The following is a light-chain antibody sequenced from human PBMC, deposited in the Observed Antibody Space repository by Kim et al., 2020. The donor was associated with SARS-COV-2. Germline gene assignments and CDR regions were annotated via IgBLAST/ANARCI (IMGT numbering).Light chain of an antibody. CDR2: GDT. Sequence: QSVTISCTGSSSNIGAYDVHWYQHLPGTAPKLLIYGDTNRPSGVPDRFSGSKSGTSASLSITGLQAEDEADYYCQSYDSTLSDSWVFGGGTQLTVL. CDR1: SSNIGAYD. J-gene: IGLJ3*02. V-gene: IGLV1-40*01. CDR3: QSYDSTLSDSWV.